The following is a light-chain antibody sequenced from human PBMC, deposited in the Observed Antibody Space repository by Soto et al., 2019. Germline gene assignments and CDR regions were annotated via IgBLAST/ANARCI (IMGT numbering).Light chain of an antibody. J-gene: IGLJ2*01. V-gene: IGLV2-14*03. CDR3: SSYTSSNTPVV. Sequence: QSALTQPASVSGSPGQSITISCTGTSSDVGAYNYVSWYQQHPGKAPKVIIYDVSNRPSGVSNRFSGSKSGNTASLTISGLQAEDEADYYCSSYTSSNTPVVFGGGTKVTVL. CDR1: SSDVGAYNY. CDR2: DVS.